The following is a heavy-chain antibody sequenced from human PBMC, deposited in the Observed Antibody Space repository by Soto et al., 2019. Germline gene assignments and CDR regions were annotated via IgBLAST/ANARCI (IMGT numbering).Heavy chain of an antibody. Sequence: QVHLVQSGVEVKKTGASVKVSCKASGYNFINYGITWVRQAPGQGLEWMGWIRVHNGNTNYAQNLQGRVTMTTDTSTSTAYMELRSLRSDDTAVYYCVRDLDGSGSYYTGYWGPGTLVTVSS. CDR2: IRVHNGNT. V-gene: IGHV1-18*01. CDR3: VRDLDGSGSYYTGY. CDR1: GYNFINYG. D-gene: IGHD3-10*01. J-gene: IGHJ4*02.